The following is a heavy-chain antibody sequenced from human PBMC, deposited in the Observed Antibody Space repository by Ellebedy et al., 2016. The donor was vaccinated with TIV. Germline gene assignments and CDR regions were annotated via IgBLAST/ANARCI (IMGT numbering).Heavy chain of an antibody. CDR1: GGTFSSYA. CDR2: IIPIFGTA. V-gene: IGHV1-69*13. Sequence: SVKVSXXASGGTFSSYAISWVRQAPGQGLEWMGGIIPIFGTANYAQKFQGRVTITADESTSTAYMELSSLRSEDTAVYYCATGYSYGYPNYFDYWGQGTLVTVSS. D-gene: IGHD5-18*01. J-gene: IGHJ4*02. CDR3: ATGYSYGYPNYFDY.